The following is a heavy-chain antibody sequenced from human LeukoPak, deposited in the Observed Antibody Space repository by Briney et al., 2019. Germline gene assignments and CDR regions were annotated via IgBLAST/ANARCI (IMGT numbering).Heavy chain of an antibody. D-gene: IGHD2-2*01. CDR3: ARDRYCSSTSCYDDY. J-gene: IGHJ4*02. Sequence: GGSLRLSCAASGFTFSSYAMHWVRQAPGKGMEWVAVISYDGSNKYYADSVKGRFTISRDNSKNTPYLQMNSLRAEDTAVYYCARDRYCSSTSCYDDYWGQGTLVTVSS. CDR2: ISYDGSNK. V-gene: IGHV3-30-3*01. CDR1: GFTFSSYA.